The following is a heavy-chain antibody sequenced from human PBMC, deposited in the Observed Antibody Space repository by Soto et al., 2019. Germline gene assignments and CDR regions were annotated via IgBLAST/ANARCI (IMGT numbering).Heavy chain of an antibody. CDR3: ARGGYYYGSESYDGMDV. J-gene: IGHJ6*02. D-gene: IGHD3-10*01. V-gene: IGHV4-30-4*01. Sequence: SETLSLTCTVSGGSIRSGCYYWSWLRQPPGKGLEWIGYIYYSGSIYYNPSRKSRVTISVDTSKNQFSLKLSSVTAADTAVYYCARGGYYYGSESYDGMDVWGQGTTVTVSS. CDR1: GGSIRSGCYY. CDR2: IYYSGSI.